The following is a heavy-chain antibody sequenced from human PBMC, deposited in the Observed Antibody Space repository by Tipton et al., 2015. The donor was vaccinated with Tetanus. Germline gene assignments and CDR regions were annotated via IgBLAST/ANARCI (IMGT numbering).Heavy chain of an antibody. CDR3: ARTSIPAADYCFDY. CDR2: IYYSGST. CDR1: RGSISSSNYY. V-gene: IGHV4-39*01. J-gene: IGHJ4*02. Sequence: TLSLTCTVSRGSISSSNYYWGWIRQPPGKGLEWIGSIYYSGSTYYNPSLKSRVTISVDTSKNQFSPKLSSVTAADTAVYYCARTSIPAADYCFDYWGQGTLVTVSS. D-gene: IGHD2-2*01.